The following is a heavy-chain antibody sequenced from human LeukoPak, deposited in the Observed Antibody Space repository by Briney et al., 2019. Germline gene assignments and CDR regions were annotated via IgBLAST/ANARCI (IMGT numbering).Heavy chain of an antibody. J-gene: IGHJ4*02. CDR2: IYASGNT. D-gene: IGHD5-12*01. CDR3: ARPKYSGYDFPFDY. CDR1: GGSISGYF. Sequence: SETLSLTCTVSGGSISGYFWNWIRQPAGKGLEWIGRIYASGNTNYNPSLKSRVTISVDTSKNQFSLKLSSVTAADTAVYYCARPKYSGYDFPFDYWGQGTLVTVSS. V-gene: IGHV4-4*07.